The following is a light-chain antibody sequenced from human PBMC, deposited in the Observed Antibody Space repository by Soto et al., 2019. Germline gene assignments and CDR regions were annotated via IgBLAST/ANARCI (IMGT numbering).Light chain of an antibody. J-gene: IGLJ2*01. V-gene: IGLV3-9*01. CDR3: QVLDGSTA. Sequence: SYELTQPLSVSVAPGQTAGITCGGNNIGTKSVHWYQHKPGQAPVLIIYRDTNRPSGISERFSGFNSGNTATLTISRVQAGDEADYYCQVLDGSTAFGGGTKLTVL. CDR2: RDT. CDR1: NIGTKS.